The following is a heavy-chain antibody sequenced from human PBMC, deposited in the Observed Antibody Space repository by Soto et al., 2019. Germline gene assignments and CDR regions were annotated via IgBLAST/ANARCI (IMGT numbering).Heavy chain of an antibody. D-gene: IGHD3-16*01. CDR2: IWYDGSNK. CDR1: GFTFSSYG. CDR3: ARDLYVWGSPPRGMDV. Sequence: QVQLVESGGGVVQPGRSLRLSCAASGFTFSSYGMHWVRQAPGKGLEWVAVIWYDGSNKYYADSVKGRFTISRDNSKNTLYLQMNSLRAEDTAVYYCARDLYVWGSPPRGMDVWGQGTTVTVSS. J-gene: IGHJ6*02. V-gene: IGHV3-33*01.